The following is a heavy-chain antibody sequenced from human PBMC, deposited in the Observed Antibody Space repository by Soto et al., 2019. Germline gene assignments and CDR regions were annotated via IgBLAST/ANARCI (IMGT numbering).Heavy chain of an antibody. Sequence: GGSLRLSCAASGFTFDDYAMHWVRQAPGKGLEWVSGISWNSGSIGYADSVKGRFTISRDNAKNSLYLQMNSLRDEDTALYYCAKDIGCSSASCYSEYYYYGMDVWGQGTTVTVSS. CDR1: GFTFDDYA. D-gene: IGHD2-2*02. CDR2: ISWNSGSI. CDR3: AKDIGCSSASCYSEYYYYGMDV. V-gene: IGHV3-9*01. J-gene: IGHJ6*02.